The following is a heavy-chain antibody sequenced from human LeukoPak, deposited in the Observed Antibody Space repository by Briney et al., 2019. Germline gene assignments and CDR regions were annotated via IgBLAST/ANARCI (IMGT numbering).Heavy chain of an antibody. Sequence: GGSLRVSCTASGFTFSNFAMSWVRQAPGEGLEWVSTITGGSGAKYYADSVKGRFTISRDNSKDTLYLQMHSLRAEDTAVYFCAKDTPLTTYTSGWSSNSFDYWGQGTLVAVSS. CDR1: GFTFSNFA. CDR2: ITGGSGAK. V-gene: IGHV3-23*01. CDR3: AKDTPLTTYTSGWSSNSFDY. D-gene: IGHD6-19*01. J-gene: IGHJ4*02.